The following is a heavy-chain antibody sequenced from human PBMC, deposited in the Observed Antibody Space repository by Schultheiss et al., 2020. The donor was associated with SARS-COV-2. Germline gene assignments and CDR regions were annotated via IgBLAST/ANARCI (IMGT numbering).Heavy chain of an antibody. D-gene: IGHD5-18*01. CDR1: GFTFRSYT. CDR3: ARAWERGYSYGYNDY. CDR2: ISFDESEK. J-gene: IGHJ4*02. Sequence: GESLKISCTASGFTFRSYTMHWVRQGPGQGLEWVSVISFDESEKYYGDSVKGRFSISRDNSNNTVFLQMNSLRPEDTAVYYCARAWERGYSYGYNDYWGQGTLVTVSS. V-gene: IGHV3-30*04.